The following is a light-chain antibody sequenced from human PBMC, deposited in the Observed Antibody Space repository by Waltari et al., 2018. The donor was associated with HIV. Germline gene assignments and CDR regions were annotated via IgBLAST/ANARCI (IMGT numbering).Light chain of an antibody. J-gene: IGLJ3*02. CDR3: QTYDSSDQV. V-gene: IGLV6-57*03. CDR2: ANN. CDR1: SGSIASNL. Sequence: NFMLTQPHSVSESPGKTVVISCTRSSGSIASNLVQWYQQRPGSAPTPVIFANNQRPSGVPDRFSVSIDSSSNAASLTISGLQTEDEADYYCQTYDSSDQVFGGGTKVTVL.